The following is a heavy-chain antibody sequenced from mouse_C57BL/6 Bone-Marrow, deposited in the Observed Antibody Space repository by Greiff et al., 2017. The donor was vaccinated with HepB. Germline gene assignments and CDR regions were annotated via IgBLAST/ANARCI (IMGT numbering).Heavy chain of an antibody. V-gene: IGHV1-56*01. D-gene: IGHD1-1*01. Sequence: VQLQQSGPELVRPGASVKISCKAPGYTFTSHWMQWVRQRPGQGLEWIGEIFPGSGSTYYNEKLKGKATLTVDTSSSTAYMQLSSLTSEDSAVYFCAREDYGSPWFAYWGQGTLVTVSA. CDR3: AREDYGSPWFAY. CDR1: GYTFTSHW. CDR2: IFPGSGST. J-gene: IGHJ3*01.